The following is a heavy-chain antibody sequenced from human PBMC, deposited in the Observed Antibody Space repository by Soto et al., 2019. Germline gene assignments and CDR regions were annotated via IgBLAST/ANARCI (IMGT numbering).Heavy chain of an antibody. CDR3: SRGSDCHSASCFFPPHV. CDR2: ISGGGSYI. D-gene: IGHD3-10*01. CDR1: GFTFSDEN. J-gene: IGHJ6*02. V-gene: IGHV3-21*06. Sequence: GGSLSLSCSASGFTFSDENMSWVRQVPGKGLEWVSGISGGGSYIFYADPVQGRFSISRDNAKNSLFLEMNSLRVEDTAVYYCSRGSDCHSASCFFPPHVWGQGTTVTVSS.